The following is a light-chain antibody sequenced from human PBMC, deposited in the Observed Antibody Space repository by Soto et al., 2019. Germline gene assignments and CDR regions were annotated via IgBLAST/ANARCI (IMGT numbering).Light chain of an antibody. Sequence: EIVLTQSPGTLSLSPGERATLSCRASQSVGSNLAWFQQKPSQAPRLHIYDAANRATGIPARFSGSGYGTDLTLTISSLEPEDFAVYYCQHRRNWPGRLTFGGGTKVDIK. CDR1: QSVGSN. CDR3: QHRRNWPGRLT. J-gene: IGKJ4*02. CDR2: DAA. V-gene: IGKV3-11*01.